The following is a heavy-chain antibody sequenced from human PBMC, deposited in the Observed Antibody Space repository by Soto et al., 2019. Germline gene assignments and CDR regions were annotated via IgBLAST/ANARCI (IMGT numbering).Heavy chain of an antibody. CDR3: ASLFHCSSTSCYYYYGMDV. CDR2: IYSSGST. CDR1: GGSISSYY. Sequence: SETLSLTCTVSGGSISSYYWSWIRQPPGKGLEWIGYIYSSGSTNYNPSLKSRVTISVDTSKNQFSLKLSSVTAADTAVYYCASLFHCSSTSCYYYYGMDVWGQGTTVTVSS. J-gene: IGHJ6*02. D-gene: IGHD2-2*01. V-gene: IGHV4-59*01.